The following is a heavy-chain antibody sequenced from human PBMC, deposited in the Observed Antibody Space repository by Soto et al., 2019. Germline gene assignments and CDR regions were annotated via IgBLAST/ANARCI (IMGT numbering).Heavy chain of an antibody. CDR3: AKDGFSGNSTKWFDP. D-gene: IGHD3-10*01. J-gene: IGHJ5*02. Sequence: GGSLRLSCAASGFTFDDYAMHWVRQAPGKGLEWVSGISWNSGSVGYADSVKGRFTISRDNTRNSLYLQMNSLRPEDTAFYYCAKDGFSGNSTKWFDPWGQGTLVNVS. V-gene: IGHV3-9*01. CDR1: GFTFDDYA. CDR2: ISWNSGSV.